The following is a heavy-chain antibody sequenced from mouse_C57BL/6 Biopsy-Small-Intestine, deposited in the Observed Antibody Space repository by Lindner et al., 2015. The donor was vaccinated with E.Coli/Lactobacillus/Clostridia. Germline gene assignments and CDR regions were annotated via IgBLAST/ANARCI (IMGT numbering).Heavy chain of an antibody. CDR1: GYAFSSSW. CDR2: IYPGDGDT. D-gene: IGHD1-1*01. J-gene: IGHJ3*01. Sequence: VQLQESGPELVKLGASVKISCKASGYAFSSSWMNWVKQRPGKGLEWIGRIYPGDGDTNYNGKFKGKATLTADGSSSTAYMQLSSLTSEDSAVYFCTREDGSGPFPYWGQGTLVTVSA. CDR3: TREDGSGPFPY. V-gene: IGHV1-82*01.